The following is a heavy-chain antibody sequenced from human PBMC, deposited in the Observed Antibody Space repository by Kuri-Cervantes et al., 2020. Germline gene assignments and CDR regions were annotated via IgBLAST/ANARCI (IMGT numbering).Heavy chain of an antibody. CDR1: GFTFDDYA. Sequence: SLKISCAASGFTFDDYAMHWVRQAPGKGLEWVSGISWNSGSIGYADSVKGRFTISRDNAKNSLYLQMNSLRADDTAVYYCARDLGNYDILTGYYSSGYFDLWGRGTLVTVSS. J-gene: IGHJ2*01. V-gene: IGHV3-9*01. CDR2: ISWNSGSI. CDR3: ARDLGNYDILTGYYSSGYFDL. D-gene: IGHD3-9*01.